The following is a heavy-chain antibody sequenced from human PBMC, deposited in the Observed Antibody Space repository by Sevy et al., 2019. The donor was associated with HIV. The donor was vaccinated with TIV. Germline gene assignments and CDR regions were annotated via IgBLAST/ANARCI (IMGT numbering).Heavy chain of an antibody. CDR1: GGSISSGGYY. Sequence: SETLSLTCTVSGGSISSGGYYWSWIRQHPGKGLEWIGYIYYSGSTYYNPSLKSRVTISVDTSKNQFSLKLSSVTAADTDVYYCARAPDAPGWFDPWGQGTLVTVSS. CDR3: ARAPDAPGWFDP. D-gene: IGHD2-2*01. V-gene: IGHV4-31*03. J-gene: IGHJ5*02. CDR2: IYYSGST.